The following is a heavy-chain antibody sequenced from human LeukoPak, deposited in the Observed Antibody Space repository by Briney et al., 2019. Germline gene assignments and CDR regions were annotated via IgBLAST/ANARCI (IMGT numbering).Heavy chain of an antibody. CDR1: GYTFTSYG. Sequence: ASVKVSCKASGYTFTSYGISWVRQAPGQGLEWMGWISAYNGNTNYAQKLQGRVTMTTDTSTSTAYMELRSLRSDDTAVYYCARAYHYGSGSYLYWFDPWGQGTLVTVSS. CDR3: ARAYHYGSGSYLYWFDP. V-gene: IGHV1-18*01. CDR2: ISAYNGNT. J-gene: IGHJ5*02. D-gene: IGHD3-10*01.